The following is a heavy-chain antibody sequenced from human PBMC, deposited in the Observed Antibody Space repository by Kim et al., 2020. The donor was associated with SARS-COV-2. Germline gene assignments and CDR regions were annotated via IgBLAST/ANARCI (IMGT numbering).Heavy chain of an antibody. V-gene: IGHV1-18*01. CDR3: ATDDMYSSGWCDN. CDR2: ISPRHGNT. D-gene: IGHD6-19*01. CDR1: AYTFSTSG. Sequence: ASVKVSCKASAYTFSTSGITWARQAPGQGLEWVGWISPRHGNTTSAQSLQGRVTLTTDTTTSTAYMELTSLRSDDTAVYYCATDDMYSSGWCDNWGQGALVTVSS. J-gene: IGHJ5*02.